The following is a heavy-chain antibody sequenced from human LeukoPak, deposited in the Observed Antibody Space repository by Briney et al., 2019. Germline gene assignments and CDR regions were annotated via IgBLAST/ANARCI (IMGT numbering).Heavy chain of an antibody. CDR3: ARARGYCSGGSCSADAFDI. J-gene: IGHJ3*02. V-gene: IGHV3-21*01. CDR2: ISSSSSYI. Sequence: GGSLRLSCAASGFTFSSYSMNWVRQAPGKGLEWVSSISSSSSYIYYADSVKGRFTISRDNAKNSLYLQMNSLRAEDTAVYYCARARGYCSGGSCSADAFDIWGQGTMVTVSS. CDR1: GFTFSSYS. D-gene: IGHD2-15*01.